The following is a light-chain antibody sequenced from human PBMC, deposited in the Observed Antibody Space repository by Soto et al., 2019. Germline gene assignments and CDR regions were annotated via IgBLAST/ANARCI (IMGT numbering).Light chain of an antibody. CDR2: DVS. V-gene: IGLV2-11*01. CDR1: SSDVGGYNY. Sequence: QSALTQPRSVSGSPGQSVTISCTGTSSDVGGYNYVSWYQQHPGKAPKLMLYDVSKRPSGVPDRFSGSKSDNTASLTISGLQAEDEADYYCCSYAGSYTLYVFGTGTKLTVL. J-gene: IGLJ1*01. CDR3: CSYAGSYTLYV.